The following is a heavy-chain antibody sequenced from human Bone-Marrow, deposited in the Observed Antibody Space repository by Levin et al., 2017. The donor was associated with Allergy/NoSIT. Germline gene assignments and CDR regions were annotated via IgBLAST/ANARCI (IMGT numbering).Heavy chain of an antibody. D-gene: IGHD6-13*01. CDR2: IIPIFGPA. CDR1: GGTFSSYA. J-gene: IGHJ4*02. V-gene: IGHV1-69*15. Sequence: KISCKASGGTFSSYAINWVRQAPGQGLEWMGRIIPIFGPANYAQKFQGRVTITADESTSTGYMELSSLRSEDTAVYYCARMIAAAGLDWGQGTLVTVSS. CDR3: ARMIAAAGLD.